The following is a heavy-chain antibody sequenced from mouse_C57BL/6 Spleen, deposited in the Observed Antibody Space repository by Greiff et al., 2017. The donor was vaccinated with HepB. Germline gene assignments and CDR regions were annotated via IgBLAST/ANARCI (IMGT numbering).Heavy chain of an antibody. V-gene: IGHV1-22*01. Sequence: VQLQQSGPELVKPGASVKMSCKASGYTFTDYNMHWVKQSHGKSLEWIGYINPNNGGTSYNQKFKGKATLTVNKSSSTAYMELRSLTSEDSAVYYCGRGRYDYERDAMDYWGQGTSVTVSS. J-gene: IGHJ4*01. CDR1: GYTFTDYN. D-gene: IGHD2-4*01. CDR2: INPNNGGT. CDR3: GRGRYDYERDAMDY.